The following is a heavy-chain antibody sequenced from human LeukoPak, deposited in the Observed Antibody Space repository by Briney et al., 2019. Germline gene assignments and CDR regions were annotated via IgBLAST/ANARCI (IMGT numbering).Heavy chain of an antibody. Sequence: IKGDESSTNYADSVRGRFTISRDNAKNTVYLQMNSLRTEDTAAYYCARGLLNYYGMDVWGQGTTVTVSS. CDR3: ARGLLNYYGMDV. J-gene: IGHJ6*02. CDR2: IKGDESST. V-gene: IGHV3-74*01.